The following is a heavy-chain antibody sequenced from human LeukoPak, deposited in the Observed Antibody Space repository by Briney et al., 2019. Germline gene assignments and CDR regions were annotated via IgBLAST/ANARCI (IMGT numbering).Heavy chain of an antibody. Sequence: RGSLRLSCAASGFSFSSYAMSWVRQVPGKGLEWVSVISGSGGSTYYADSVKGRFTISRDNSKNTLYLQMNSLRAEDTAVYYCAKGHVAVTTAFHDYWGQGTLVTVSS. CDR1: GFSFSSYA. D-gene: IGHD4-17*01. CDR3: AKGHVAVTTAFHDY. V-gene: IGHV3-23*01. J-gene: IGHJ4*02. CDR2: ISGSGGST.